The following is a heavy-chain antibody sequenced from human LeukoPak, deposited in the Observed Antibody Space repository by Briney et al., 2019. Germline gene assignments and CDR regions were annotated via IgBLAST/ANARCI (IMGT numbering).Heavy chain of an antibody. V-gene: IGHV1-8*01. D-gene: IGHD3-22*01. J-gene: IGHJ4*02. Sequence: GASVKVSCKASVYTFTSYDINWVREAAGQGLEWMGWMNPNSGTTGYAQKFQGRVTMTRNTSISTAYMELSSLRSENTAVYYWARGRRDYYDSSGYYEVDYWGQGTLVTVSS. CDR1: VYTFTSYD. CDR3: ARGRRDYYDSSGYYEVDY. CDR2: MNPNSGTT.